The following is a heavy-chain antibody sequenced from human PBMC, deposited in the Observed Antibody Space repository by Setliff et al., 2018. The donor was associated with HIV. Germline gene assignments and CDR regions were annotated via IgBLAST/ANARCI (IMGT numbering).Heavy chain of an antibody. CDR2: IRYDGSNQ. V-gene: IGHV3-30*02. J-gene: IGHJ6*03. CDR3: AKAFGYCSGGSCPVLMDV. D-gene: IGHD2-15*01. Sequence: PGGSLRLSCAASGFTFSTYGMQWVRQAPGKGLEWVAFIRYDGSNQYYADSVKGRFTISRDNSKNTLYLQMNSLRAEDTAVYYCAKAFGYCSGGSCPVLMDVWGKGTTVTVSS. CDR1: GFTFSTYG.